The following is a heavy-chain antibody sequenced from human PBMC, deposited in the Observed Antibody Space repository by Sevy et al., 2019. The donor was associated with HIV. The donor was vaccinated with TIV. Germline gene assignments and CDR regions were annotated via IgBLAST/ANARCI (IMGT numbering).Heavy chain of an antibody. CDR2: IYSGGST. J-gene: IGHJ1*01. V-gene: IGHV3-53*01. D-gene: IGHD6-19*01. Sequence: GGSLRLSCTASGFIVSSNQMSWVRQAPGKGLEWVSVIYSGGSTDYADSVKGRFTISRDNSKNTLYLQMNSLRVEDTAVSYCATSTAVPGVAEYFQHWGQGTLVTVSS. CDR1: GFIVSSNQ. CDR3: ATSTAVPGVAEYFQH.